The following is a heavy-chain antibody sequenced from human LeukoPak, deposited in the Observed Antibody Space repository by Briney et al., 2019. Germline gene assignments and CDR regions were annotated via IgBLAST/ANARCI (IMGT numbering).Heavy chain of an antibody. CDR1: GFTFSSYA. CDR3: ARGTQWLVTFAASIDY. Sequence: GRSLRLSCAASGFTFSSYAMHWVRQAPGKGLEWVAVISYDGSNKYYADSVKGRFTISRDNSKNTLYLQMNSLRAEDTAVYYCARGTQWLVTFAASIDYWGQGTLVTVSS. D-gene: IGHD6-19*01. V-gene: IGHV3-30*04. J-gene: IGHJ4*02. CDR2: ISYDGSNK.